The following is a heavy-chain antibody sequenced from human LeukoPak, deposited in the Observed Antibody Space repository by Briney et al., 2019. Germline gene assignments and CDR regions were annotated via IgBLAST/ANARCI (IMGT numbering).Heavy chain of an antibody. V-gene: IGHV3-66*01. CDR1: GFTVSSNY. J-gene: IGHJ4*02. Sequence: GGSLRLSCAASGFTVSSNYMSWVRQAPGKGLEWGSVIYSGGSTYYADSVKGRFTISRDKSKHALYLQMNSLRAEDTAVYYCARVPPGGSYSYFDYWGQGTLVTVSS. D-gene: IGHD1-26*01. CDR3: ARVPPGGSYSYFDY. CDR2: IYSGGST.